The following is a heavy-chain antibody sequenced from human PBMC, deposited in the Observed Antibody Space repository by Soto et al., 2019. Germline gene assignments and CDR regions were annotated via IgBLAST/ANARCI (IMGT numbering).Heavy chain of an antibody. J-gene: IGHJ6*02. D-gene: IGHD1-26*01. V-gene: IGHV4-39*01. CDR3: VRHSGAGSANYLGMDV. CDR2: IFYTGTT. Sequence: SETLSLTCTVSGGPISTNDYHWGWIRQPPGEGLDWIASIFYTGTTYYKSSLRSRLTISIDTSKMQFSLQLSSVTDTDTAIYYCVRHSGAGSANYLGMDVWGQGTTVTVSS. CDR1: GGPISTNDYH.